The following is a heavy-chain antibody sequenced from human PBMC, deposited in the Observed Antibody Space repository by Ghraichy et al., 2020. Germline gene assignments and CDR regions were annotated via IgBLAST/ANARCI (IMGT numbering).Heavy chain of an antibody. J-gene: IGHJ6*03. V-gene: IGHV1-24*01. Sequence: ASVKVSCKVSGYTLTELSMHWVRQAPGKGLEWMGGFDPEDGETIYAQKFQGRVTMTEATSTDTAYMELSSLRSEDTAVYYCATFSCTVTNYYYYYMDVWGKGTTVTVSS. D-gene: IGHD4-11*01. CDR2: FDPEDGET. CDR1: GYTLTELS. CDR3: ATFSCTVTNYYYYYMDV.